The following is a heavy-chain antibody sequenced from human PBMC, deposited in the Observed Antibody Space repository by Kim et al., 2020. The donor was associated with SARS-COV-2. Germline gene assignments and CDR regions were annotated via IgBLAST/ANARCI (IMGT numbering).Heavy chain of an antibody. Sequence: GGSLRLSCVASGFTFSRYAMSWVRQAPGKEPEWIASVNNGDNAYYADSVQGRFTVSRDNSANTLNLHMNSLRAEDTALYYCAKDHHSSGWPTFDYWGQGTLVTVSS. CDR2: VNNGDNA. J-gene: IGHJ4*02. V-gene: IGHV3-23*01. D-gene: IGHD6-19*01. CDR1: GFTFSRYA. CDR3: AKDHHSSGWPTFDY.